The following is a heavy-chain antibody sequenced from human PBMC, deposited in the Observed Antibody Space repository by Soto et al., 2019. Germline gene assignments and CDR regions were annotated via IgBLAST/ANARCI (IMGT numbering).Heavy chain of an antibody. CDR2: INPNSGGT. D-gene: IGHD1-26*01. J-gene: IGHJ6*02. V-gene: IGHV1-2*04. CDR3: ARSWGVGATKGGYGMDV. Sequence: GASVKVPCKASGYTFTGYYMHWVRQAPGQGLESMGWINPNSGGTNYAQKFQGWVTMTRDTSISTAYMELSRLRSDDTAVYYCARSWGVGATKGGYGMDVWGQGTTVTVSS. CDR1: GYTFTGYY.